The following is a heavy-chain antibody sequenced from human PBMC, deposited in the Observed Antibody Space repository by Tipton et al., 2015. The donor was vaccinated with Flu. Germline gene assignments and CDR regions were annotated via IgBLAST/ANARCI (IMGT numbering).Heavy chain of an antibody. V-gene: IGHV4-59*01. CDR1: GGSISSYY. D-gene: IGHD3-9*01. J-gene: IGHJ3*02. CDR3: ARDGWYYDILTGPKDAFDI. CDR2: IYYSGST. Sequence: TLSLTCTVSGGSISSYYWSWIRQPPGKGLEWIGYIYYSGSTNYNPSLKSRVTISVDTSKNQFSLKLSSVTAADTAVYYCARDGWYYDILTGPKDAFDIWGQGTMVTVSS.